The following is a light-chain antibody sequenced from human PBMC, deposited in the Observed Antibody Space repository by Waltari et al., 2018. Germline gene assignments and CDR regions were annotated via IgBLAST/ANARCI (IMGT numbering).Light chain of an antibody. J-gene: IGLJ2*01. CDR3: ASYTSSTTGV. CDR1: SSGIGGYNF. Sequence: SALTQPASVSASPGQSITISCTGTSSGIGGYNFVSWYQQHPGIATKLIIYDVLTRPSGVSNRFSGSKSGNTASLTISGLQAEDEADYYCASYTSSTTGVFGGGTKLTVL. CDR2: DVL. V-gene: IGLV2-14*03.